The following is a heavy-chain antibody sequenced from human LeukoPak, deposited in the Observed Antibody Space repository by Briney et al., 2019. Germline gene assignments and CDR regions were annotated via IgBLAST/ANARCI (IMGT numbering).Heavy chain of an antibody. CDR2: IYYSGNT. Sequence: SETLSLTCTVSGGSITSYYWSWIRQPPGKGLDWIGYIYYSGNTNYNPSLRSRVITSVDSSKNQFSLKLRSVTAADTAVYYCARVGTVLDGGYWGQGTLVTVSS. CDR1: GGSITSYY. D-gene: IGHD1-7*01. CDR3: ARVGTVLDGGY. J-gene: IGHJ4*02. V-gene: IGHV4-59*01.